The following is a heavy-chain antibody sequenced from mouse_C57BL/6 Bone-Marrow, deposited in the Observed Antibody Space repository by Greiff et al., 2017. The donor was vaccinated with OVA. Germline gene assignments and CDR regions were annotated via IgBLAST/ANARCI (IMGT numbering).Heavy chain of an antibody. V-gene: IGHV1-54*01. D-gene: IGHD1-1*01. CDR3: ARSYYYGNRFAY. CDR1: GYAFNNYL. CDR2: INPGSGGT. Sequence: VQLQQSGAELVRPGTSVKVSCKASGYAFNNYLIEWVKQRPGQGLEWIGVINPGSGGTNYNEKFKGKATLTADKSSSTAYMQLSSLTSEDSAVYFCARSYYYGNRFAYWGQGTLVTVSA. J-gene: IGHJ3*01.